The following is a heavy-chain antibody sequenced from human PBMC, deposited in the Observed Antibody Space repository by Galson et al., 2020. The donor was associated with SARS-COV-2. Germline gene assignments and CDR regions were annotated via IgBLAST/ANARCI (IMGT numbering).Heavy chain of an antibody. CDR1: GESFSGYS. CDR3: ARGLMIGGSFYVMDV. J-gene: IGHJ6*02. V-gene: IGHV4-34*01. CDR2: INQRGGT. D-gene: IGHD3-22*01. Sequence: SQTLSLTCAVYGESFSGYSWSWIRQPPGKGLEWIGEINQRGGTTYNPSLKSRVTISVDTSKNQFSLRLSSVTAADTAVYYCARGLMIGGSFYVMDVWGLGTTVTVSS.